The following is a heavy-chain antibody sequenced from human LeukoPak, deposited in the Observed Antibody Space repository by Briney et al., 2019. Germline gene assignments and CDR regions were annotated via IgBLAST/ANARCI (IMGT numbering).Heavy chain of an antibody. V-gene: IGHV3-30*02. CDR1: GFTFSSYG. CDR3: AKGPHYYGSGSFVDY. D-gene: IGHD3-10*01. J-gene: IGHJ4*02. Sequence: GGSLRLSCAASGFTFSSYGMHWVRQAPGKGLEWVAFIRYDGSNKYYADSVKGRFTISRDNSKNTLYLQMNSLRAEDTAVYYCAKGPHYYGSGSFVDYWGQGTLVTASS. CDR2: IRYDGSNK.